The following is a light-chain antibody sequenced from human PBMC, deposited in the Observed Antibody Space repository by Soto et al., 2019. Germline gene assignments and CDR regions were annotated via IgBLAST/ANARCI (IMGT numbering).Light chain of an antibody. CDR3: CSYADNYSYV. CDR2: DVS. J-gene: IGLJ1*01. V-gene: IGLV2-11*01. Sequence: SALTQPASVSGSPGQSITVSCTGTSSDVGAYNYVSWYQQHPGKAPKLMTYDVSKRPSGVPDRFSGSKSGNTASLTISGLQAEDEADYYCCSYADNYSYVFGTGTKVTVL. CDR1: SSDVGAYNY.